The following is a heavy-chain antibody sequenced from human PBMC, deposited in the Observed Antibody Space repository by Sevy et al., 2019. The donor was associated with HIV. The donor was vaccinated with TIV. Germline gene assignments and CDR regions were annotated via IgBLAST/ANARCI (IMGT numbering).Heavy chain of an antibody. D-gene: IGHD3-10*01. CDR3: ARGGSRDYYYYGVDV. J-gene: IGHJ6*02. V-gene: IGHV3-30*03. CDR1: GFTFRNFG. CDR2: VSYDGSSK. Sequence: GGSLRLSCVGSGFTFRNFGVHWLRQAPGKGLEWLSVVSYDGSSKYYVDSVKGRFIVSRDNSKNTLYLQMNSLRTEDTAVYYCARGGSRDYYYYGVDVWCQGTTVTVSS.